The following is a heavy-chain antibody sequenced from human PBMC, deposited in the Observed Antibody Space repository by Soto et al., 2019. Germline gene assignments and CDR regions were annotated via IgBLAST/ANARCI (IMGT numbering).Heavy chain of an antibody. J-gene: IGHJ3*02. CDR3: ASTTGPNYDPNAFDI. CDR1: GGSISSGGYY. CDR2: IYYSGST. V-gene: IGHV4-31*03. D-gene: IGHD3-22*01. Sequence: SETLSLTCTVSGGSISSGGYYWSWIRQHPGKGLEWIGYIYYSGSTYYNPSLKSRVTISVDTSKNQFSLKLSSVTAADTAVYYCASTTGPNYDPNAFDIWGQGTMVTVSS.